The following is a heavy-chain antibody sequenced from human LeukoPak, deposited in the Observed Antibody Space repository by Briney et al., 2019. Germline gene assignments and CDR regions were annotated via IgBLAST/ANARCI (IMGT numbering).Heavy chain of an antibody. CDR2: IWYDGSKK. V-gene: IGHV3-33*06. CDR1: GFTFTNYG. J-gene: IGHJ4*02. CDR3: VKDDGRVKGHIDY. D-gene: IGHD5-24*01. Sequence: GESLKISCAVSGFTFTNYGMHWVRQAPGKELEWVAVIWYDGSKKYYADSVKGRFTISRDNSKNTVYMQMNSMRVEDTAVYYCVKDDGRVKGHIDYWGQGTPVTVS.